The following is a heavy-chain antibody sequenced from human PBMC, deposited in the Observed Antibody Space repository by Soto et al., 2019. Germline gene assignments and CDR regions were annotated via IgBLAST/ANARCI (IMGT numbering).Heavy chain of an antibody. J-gene: IGHJ5*02. CDR3: ARDLWYYYGSGSYSGWFDP. D-gene: IGHD3-10*01. CDR1: GFTFSSYS. V-gene: IGHV3-48*02. CDR2: ISSSSSTI. Sequence: EVQLVESGGGLVQPGGSLRLSCAASGFTFSSYSMNWVRQAPGKGLEWVSYISSSSSTIYYADSVKGRFTISRDNAKNSLYLQMNSLRDEDTAVYYCARDLWYYYGSGSYSGWFDPWGQGTLVTVSS.